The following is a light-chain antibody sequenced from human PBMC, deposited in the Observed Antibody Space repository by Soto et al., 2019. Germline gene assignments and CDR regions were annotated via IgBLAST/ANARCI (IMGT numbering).Light chain of an antibody. Sequence: EIVLTQSPGTLSLSPGERATLSCRASKSVSSSFLAWYQQKPGQAPRLLIYGASIRATGIPDRFSGSGSGTDFTLTISRVEPEDFAVYYCQQYGSSPWTFGQGTKVEI. CDR3: QQYGSSPWT. J-gene: IGKJ1*01. CDR2: GAS. CDR1: KSVSSSF. V-gene: IGKV3-20*01.